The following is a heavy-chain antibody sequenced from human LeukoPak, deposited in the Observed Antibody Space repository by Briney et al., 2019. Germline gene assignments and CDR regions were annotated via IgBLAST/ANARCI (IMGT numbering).Heavy chain of an antibody. Sequence: SETLSLTCSVSGGSISSPNHDWAWIRQPPGQGLEWIGSFYESGSTYYNPSLKSRVTIFEDTSNNQFSLKLSSVTAADTAVYYCGRGLRRDGYNSGAFDIWGQGTMVTVSS. D-gene: IGHD5-24*01. CDR1: GGSISSPNHD. J-gene: IGHJ3*02. CDR2: FYESGST. V-gene: IGHV4-39*01. CDR3: GRGLRRDGYNSGAFDI.